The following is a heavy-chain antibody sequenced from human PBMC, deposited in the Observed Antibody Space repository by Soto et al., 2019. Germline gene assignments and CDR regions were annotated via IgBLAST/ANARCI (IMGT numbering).Heavy chain of an antibody. CDR1: GGTFSSYA. CDR3: ARGSVTMVRERGFDI. CDR2: IIPIFGTA. V-gene: IGHV1-69*13. Sequence: GASVKVSCKASGGTFSSYAISWVRQAPGQGLEWMGGIIPIFGTANYAQKFQGRVTITADESTSTAYMELSSLRSEDTAVYYCARGSVTMVRERGFDIWGQGTMVTVSS. D-gene: IGHD3-10*01. J-gene: IGHJ3*02.